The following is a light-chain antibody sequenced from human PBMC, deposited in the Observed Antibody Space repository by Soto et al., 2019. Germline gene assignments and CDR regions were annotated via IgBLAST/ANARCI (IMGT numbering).Light chain of an antibody. CDR2: EVS. J-gene: IGLJ3*02. V-gene: IGLV2-14*01. CDR3: SSYTSSTTWV. CDR1: SSDVGAYNY. Sequence: QSVLTQPASVSGSPGQSITISCTGTSSDVGAYNYVSWYQQHPGKAPKLMIYEVSYRPSGVSDRFSGSRSGNTASLTISGRQAEDESDYYCSSYTSSTTWVFGGGTKLTVL.